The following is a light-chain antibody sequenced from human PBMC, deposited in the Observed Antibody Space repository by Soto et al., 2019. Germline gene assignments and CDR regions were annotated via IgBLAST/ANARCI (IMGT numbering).Light chain of an antibody. V-gene: IGLV2-14*01. Sequence: QSVLTQPASVSGSPGQSITISCTGTSSDVGGYNYVSWYQQHPGKAPKLMIYDVSNRPSGVSNRFSGSKSGNTASLTISGLQAEDEADYYCSSYTGSSTPHVFGTGTRSPS. CDR3: SSYTGSSTPHV. CDR2: DVS. CDR1: SSDVGGYNY. J-gene: IGLJ1*01.